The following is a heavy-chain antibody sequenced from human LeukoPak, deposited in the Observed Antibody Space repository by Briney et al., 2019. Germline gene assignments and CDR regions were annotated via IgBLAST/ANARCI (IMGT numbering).Heavy chain of an antibody. J-gene: IGHJ6*03. CDR3: AKSPAADHRGYYYYYMDV. CDR2: ISWDGGST. D-gene: IGHD6-13*01. V-gene: IGHV3-43D*03. Sequence: GGALRLSCAASGFTFDDYAMHWVRQAPGKGLEWVSLISWDGGSTYYADSVKGRFTISRDNSKNSLYLQMNSLRAEDTASYYCAKSPAADHRGYYYYYMDVWGKGTTVTVSS. CDR1: GFTFDDYA.